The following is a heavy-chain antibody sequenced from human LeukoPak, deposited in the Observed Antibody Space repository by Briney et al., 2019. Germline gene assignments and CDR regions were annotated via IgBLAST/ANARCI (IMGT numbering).Heavy chain of an antibody. V-gene: IGHV3-23*01. J-gene: IGHJ4*02. CDR1: GFTFSSYA. D-gene: IGHD3-3*01. CDR2: ISGSGGST. CDR3: AKAFRTYYDFWSGYWDYFDY. Sequence: GGSLRLSCAASGFTFSSYAMSWVRQAPGKGLEWVSAISGSGGSTYYADSVKGRFTISGDNSKNTLYLQMNSLRAEDTAVYYCAKAFRTYYDFWSGYWDYFDYWGQGTLVTVSS.